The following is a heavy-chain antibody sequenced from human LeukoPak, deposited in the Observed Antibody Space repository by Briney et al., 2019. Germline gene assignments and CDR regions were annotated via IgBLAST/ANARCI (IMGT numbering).Heavy chain of an antibody. CDR2: IYYGGST. V-gene: IGHV4-39*07. D-gene: IGHD1-26*01. CDR1: GGSISSSSYY. CDR3: ARGGSYTMVKNY. Sequence: LETLSLTCTVSGGSISSSSYYWGWIRQPPGKGLEWIGSIYYGGSTYYNPSLKSRVTISVDTSKNQFFLKLSSMTAADTAVYFCARGGSYTMVKNYWGQGTLVTVSS. J-gene: IGHJ4*02.